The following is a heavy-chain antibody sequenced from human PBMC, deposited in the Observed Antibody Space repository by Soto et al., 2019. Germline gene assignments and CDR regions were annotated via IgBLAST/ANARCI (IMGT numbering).Heavy chain of an antibody. CDR2: ISSSSSTI. CDR3: ARDKDSSGWYNWFDP. Sequence: PGGSLRLSCAAPGFTFSSYSMNWVRQAPGKGLEWVSYISSSSSTIYYADSVKGRFTISRDNAKNSLYLQMNSLRDEDTAVYYCARDKDSSGWYNWFDPWGQGTLVTVSS. D-gene: IGHD6-19*01. V-gene: IGHV3-48*02. J-gene: IGHJ5*02. CDR1: GFTFSSYS.